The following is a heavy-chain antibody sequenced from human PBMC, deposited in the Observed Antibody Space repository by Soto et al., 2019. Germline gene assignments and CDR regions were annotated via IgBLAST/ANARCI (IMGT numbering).Heavy chain of an antibody. CDR2: IDWDDDK. J-gene: IGHJ4*02. Sequence: SGPTLVNPTQTLTLTCTFSGFSLSTSGMRVSWIRQPPGKALEWLARIDWDDDKFYSTSLKTRLTISKDTSKNQVVLTMTNMEAVDTDAYYCEASRGYYGCDYWGQGTLVTVSS. CDR3: EASRGYYGCDY. D-gene: IGHD3-22*01. CDR1: GFSLSTSGMR. V-gene: IGHV2-70*04.